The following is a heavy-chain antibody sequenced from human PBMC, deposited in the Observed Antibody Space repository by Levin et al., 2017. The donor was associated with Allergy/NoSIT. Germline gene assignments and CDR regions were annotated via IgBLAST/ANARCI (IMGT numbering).Heavy chain of an antibody. CDR1: GFTFSNAW. V-gene: IGHV3-15*01. J-gene: IGHJ4*02. D-gene: IGHD6-19*01. CDR3: TTYCDFSGWDGDFDK. Sequence: GGSLRLSCAASGFTFSNAWLSWVRQAPGKGLEWVARIKTIIEGETTDYAAPVKGRFTISRDDSKTTLYLQMNSLTTEDTAVYYCTTYCDFSGWDGDFDKWGQGKMVTV. CDR2: IKTIIEGETT.